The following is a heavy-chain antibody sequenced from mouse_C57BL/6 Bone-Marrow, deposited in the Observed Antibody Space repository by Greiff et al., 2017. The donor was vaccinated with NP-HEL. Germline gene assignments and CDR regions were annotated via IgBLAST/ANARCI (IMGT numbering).Heavy chain of an antibody. Sequence: LQQPGEELVRPGSSVKLSCKASGYTFTSYWMHWVKQRPIQGLEWIGNIDPSDSETHYNQKFKDKATLTVDKSSSTAYMQLSSLTSEDSAVYYCASSGSSPFYYAMDYWGQGTSVTVSS. V-gene: IGHV1-52*01. D-gene: IGHD1-1*01. CDR2: IDPSDSET. CDR3: ASSGSSPFYYAMDY. J-gene: IGHJ4*01. CDR1: GYTFTSYW.